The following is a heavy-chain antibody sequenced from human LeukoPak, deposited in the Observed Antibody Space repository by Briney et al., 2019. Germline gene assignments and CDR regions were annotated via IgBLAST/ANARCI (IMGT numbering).Heavy chain of an antibody. V-gene: IGHV4-31*03. D-gene: IGHD6-6*01. CDR2: IYYSGST. CDR3: ARGGAARLHFQN. Sequence: PSETLSLTCTVSGGSISSTGYHWTWIRQYPGKGLEWIGYIYYSGSTSYNPSLRSRITISVDTSKNQFSLNLNSVTAADTAVYYCARGGAARLHFQNWGQGTLVTVSS. J-gene: IGHJ1*01. CDR1: GGSISSTGYH.